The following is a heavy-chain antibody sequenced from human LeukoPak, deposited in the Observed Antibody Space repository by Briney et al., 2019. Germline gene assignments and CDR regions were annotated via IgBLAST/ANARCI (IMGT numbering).Heavy chain of an antibody. CDR3: ARDRVPSGSYSYYYYGMDV. J-gene: IGHJ6*04. V-gene: IGHV3-30-3*01. Sequence: GGSLRLSCAASGFTFSSYAMHWVRQAPGKGLEWVAVISYDGSNKYYADSVKGRFTISRDNAKNSLYLQMNSLRAEDTAVYYCARDRVPSGSYSYYYYGMDVWGKGTTVTVSS. D-gene: IGHD3-10*01. CDR2: ISYDGSNK. CDR1: GFTFSSYA.